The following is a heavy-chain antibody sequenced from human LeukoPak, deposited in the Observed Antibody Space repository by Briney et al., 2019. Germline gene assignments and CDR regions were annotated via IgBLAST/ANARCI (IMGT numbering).Heavy chain of an antibody. D-gene: IGHD1-14*01. CDR1: GYNFTRYC. J-gene: IGHJ4*02. CDR2: IYPGDSET. CDR3: ARGGITRSAPFDY. V-gene: IGHV5-51*01. Sequence: GESLKISCKGSGYNFTRYCIGWVRQMPGKGLEWMGIIYPGDSETRYSPSFQDQVTISADKSISTAYLQWSSLKASDTTMYYCARGGITRSAPFDYWGQGALVTVSS.